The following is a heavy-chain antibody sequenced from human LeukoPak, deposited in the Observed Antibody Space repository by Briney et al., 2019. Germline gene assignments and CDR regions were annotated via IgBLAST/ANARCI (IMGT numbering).Heavy chain of an antibody. CDR2: IYFSGCT. J-gene: IGHJ4*02. D-gene: IGHD2-15*01. CDR3: ARHKSGGSYPLDY. CDR1: GGSISTYF. Sequence: PSETLSLTCTVSGGSISTYFWSWIRQPPGKGLEWIGHIYFSGCTNYNPSLKSRVTISVDTSKNQFSLKLSSVTAADTAVYYCARHKSGGSYPLDYWGQGILVTVSS. V-gene: IGHV4-59*08.